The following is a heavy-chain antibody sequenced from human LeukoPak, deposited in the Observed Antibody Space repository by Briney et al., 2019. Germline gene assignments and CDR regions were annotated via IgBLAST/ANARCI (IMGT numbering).Heavy chain of an antibody. D-gene: IGHD1-1*01. CDR3: ARDLPSRDVWNDGGDAFDI. V-gene: IGHV3-23*01. Sequence: GSLRLSCAASGFTFSSYTMSWVRQAPGKGLEWVSAISGGGISTYYADSVKGRFTISRDNSKNTLYLQMNSLRAEDTAVYYCARDLPSRDVWNDGGDAFDIWGQGTMVTVSS. CDR1: GFTFSSYT. CDR2: ISGGGIST. J-gene: IGHJ3*02.